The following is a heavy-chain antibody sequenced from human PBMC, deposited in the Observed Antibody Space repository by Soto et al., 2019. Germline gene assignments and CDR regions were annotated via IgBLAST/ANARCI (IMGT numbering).Heavy chain of an antibody. V-gene: IGHV4-30-4*01. CDR2: IYYSGST. J-gene: IGHJ4*02. CDR3: VLSSGYYLPRSVDY. D-gene: IGHD3-22*01. CDR1: CGSISSGDYY. Sequence: SETLSLTCTVSCGSISSGDYYWSWIRQPPGKGLEWIGYIYYSGSTYYNPSLKSRVTISVDTSKNQFSLKLSSVTAADTAVYYCVLSSGYYLPRSVDYWGQGTLVTVSS.